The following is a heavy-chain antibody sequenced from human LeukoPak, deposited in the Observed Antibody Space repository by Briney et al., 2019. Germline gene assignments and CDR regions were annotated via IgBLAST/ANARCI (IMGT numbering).Heavy chain of an antibody. Sequence: SETLSLTCTVSGGSISSYYWSWIRQPPGKGLEWIGYIYYSGSTNYNPSLKSRVSISVDTSKNQFSLKLSSVTAADTAVYYCARCTAMATYYFDYWGQGTLVTVSS. D-gene: IGHD5-18*01. V-gene: IGHV4-59*01. CDR1: GGSISSYY. CDR3: ARCTAMATYYFDY. J-gene: IGHJ4*02. CDR2: IYYSGST.